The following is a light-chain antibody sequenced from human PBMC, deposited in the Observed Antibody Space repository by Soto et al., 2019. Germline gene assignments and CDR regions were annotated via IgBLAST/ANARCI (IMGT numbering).Light chain of an antibody. CDR2: LNSDGSH. CDR1: SGHSGYA. V-gene: IGLV4-69*01. CDR3: QTWGTGIQV. J-gene: IGLJ2*01. Sequence: QLVLTQSPSASASLGASVKLTCTLRSGHSGYAIAWHQQQPETGPRYLMKLNSDGSHSKGDGTPDRFSGSSSGAERYLTISSLQSEDEADYYCQTWGTGIQVFGGGTKLTVL.